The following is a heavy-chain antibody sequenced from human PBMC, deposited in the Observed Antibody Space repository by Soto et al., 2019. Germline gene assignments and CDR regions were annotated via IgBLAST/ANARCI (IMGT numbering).Heavy chain of an antibody. Sequence: ASVKVSCKASGYTFTSYCISWVLQAPGQGLEWMGWISAYNGNTNYAQKLQGRVTMTTDTSTSTAYMELRSLRSDDTAVYYCARGPHSSGTYYYYYGMDVWGQGTTVTVSS. CDR2: ISAYNGNT. J-gene: IGHJ6*02. CDR1: GYTFTSYC. CDR3: ARGPHSSGTYYYYYGMDV. D-gene: IGHD6-19*01. V-gene: IGHV1-18*04.